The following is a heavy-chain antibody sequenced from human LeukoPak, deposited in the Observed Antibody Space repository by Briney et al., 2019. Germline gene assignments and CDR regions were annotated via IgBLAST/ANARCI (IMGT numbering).Heavy chain of an antibody. CDR3: AGRGGGRIQLWSEFDY. D-gene: IGHD5-18*01. V-gene: IGHV4-59*01. CDR2: IYYSGST. Sequence: PSETLSLTCTISGGSISSYYWSWIRQPPGKGLEWIGYIYYSGSTNYNPSLKSRVTISVDTSKNQFSLKLSPVTAADTAVYYCAGRGGGRIQLWSEFDYWGQGTLVTVSS. J-gene: IGHJ4*02. CDR1: GGSISSYY.